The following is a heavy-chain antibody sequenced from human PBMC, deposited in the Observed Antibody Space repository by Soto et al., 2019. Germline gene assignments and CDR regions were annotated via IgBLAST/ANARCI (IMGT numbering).Heavy chain of an antibody. V-gene: IGHV4-59*08. Sequence: SETLSLTCTVSGGSISSYYWSWIRQPPGKGLEWIGYIYYSGSTNYNPSLKSRVTISVDTSKNQFSLKLSSVTAADTAVYYCARHPEVQQWLGNWFDPWGQGTLVTVSS. D-gene: IGHD6-19*01. CDR3: ARHPEVQQWLGNWFDP. CDR1: GGSISSYY. J-gene: IGHJ5*02. CDR2: IYYSGST.